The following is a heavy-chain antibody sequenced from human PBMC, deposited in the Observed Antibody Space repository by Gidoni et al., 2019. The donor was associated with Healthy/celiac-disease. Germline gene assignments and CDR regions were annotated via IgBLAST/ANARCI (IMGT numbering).Heavy chain of an antibody. CDR1: GGSISSYY. CDR2: IYYSGST. V-gene: IGHV4-59*01. CDR3: ARGGHESGVGY. D-gene: IGHD2-8*01. Sequence: QVQLQESGPGLVKPSETLSLTCTVSGGSISSYYWSWIRQPPGKGLEWIGYIYYSGSTNYNPSLKSRVTISVDTSKNQFSLKLSSVTAADTAVYYCARGGHESGVGYWGQGTLVTVSS. J-gene: IGHJ4*02.